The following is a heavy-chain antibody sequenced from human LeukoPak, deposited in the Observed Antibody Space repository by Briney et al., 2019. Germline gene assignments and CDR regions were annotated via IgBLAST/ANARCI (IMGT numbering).Heavy chain of an antibody. CDR3: AKDMVAAAGYYYFDY. D-gene: IGHD6-13*01. CDR2: ISWNSGSI. V-gene: IGHV3-9*01. J-gene: IGHJ4*02. Sequence: GGSLRLSCAASGFTFDDYAMHWVRQAPGKGLEWVSGISWNSGSIVYADSVKGRFTISRDNAKSSLYLKMNSLRAEDTALYYCAKDMVAAAGYYYFDYWGQGTLVTVSS. CDR1: GFTFDDYA.